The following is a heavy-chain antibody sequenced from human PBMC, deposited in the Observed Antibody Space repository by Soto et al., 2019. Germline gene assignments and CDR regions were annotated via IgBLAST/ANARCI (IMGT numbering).Heavy chain of an antibody. CDR3: ARLNGYRVSTSCHGSDGMHV. D-gene: IGHD2-2*01. CDR1: GGSVSSNSYS. V-gene: IGHV4-39*07. CDR2: IYSTENT. J-gene: IGHJ6*02. Sequence: QLQLQESGPGLVKPSETLSLTCTVSGGSVSSNSYSWGWIRQSPGKGLEWIGTIYSTENTYYHPSRLSRHTTTVDTSMNESSLRLHPVTAADTAVYYCARLNGYRVSTSCHGSDGMHVWGQGTTVTVSS.